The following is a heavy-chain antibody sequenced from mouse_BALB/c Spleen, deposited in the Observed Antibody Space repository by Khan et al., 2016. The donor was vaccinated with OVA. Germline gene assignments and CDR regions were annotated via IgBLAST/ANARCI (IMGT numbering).Heavy chain of an antibody. CDR3: ARDYWFAY. CDR1: GFTFSNYG. V-gene: IGHV5-6-5*01. J-gene: IGHJ3*01. Sequence: EVQLVESGGGLVKPGGSLKLSCAASGFTFSNYGVSWVRQTPEKRLEWVASISSGDTPYYPDSVKGRFTISRDNARNILYLQMSSLMSEYTAMYYCARDYWFAYWGQGTLVTVSA. CDR2: ISSGDTP.